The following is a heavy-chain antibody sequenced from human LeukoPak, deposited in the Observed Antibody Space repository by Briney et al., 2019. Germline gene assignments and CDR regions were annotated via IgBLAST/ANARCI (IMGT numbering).Heavy chain of an antibody. Sequence: GESLKISCKGSGYSFTSYWIGWVRQMPGKGLEWMGIIYPGDSDTRYSPSFQGQVTISADKSISTAYLQWSSLKASDTAMYYCARRGIAAAGRPNYYFDYWGQGTLVTVSS. CDR1: GYSFTSYW. D-gene: IGHD6-13*01. CDR2: IYPGDSDT. J-gene: IGHJ4*02. V-gene: IGHV5-51*01. CDR3: ARRGIAAAGRPNYYFDY.